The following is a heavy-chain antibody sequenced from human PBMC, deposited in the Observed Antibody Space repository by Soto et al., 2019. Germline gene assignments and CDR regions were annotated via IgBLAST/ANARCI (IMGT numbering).Heavy chain of an antibody. CDR2: IIPLFGTA. V-gene: IGHV1-69*12. CDR3: AQTLGLAVAGPGRFDL. CDR1: GGTFSRYA. Sequence: QVQLVQSGAEVKKPGSSVKVSCKASGGTFSRYAISWVRQAPGQGLEWMGGIIPLFGTANYAQKFQGRVTITAEESTSTADMELRRLRSEDTAVYYCAQTLGLAVAGPGRFDLWSRGTLVTVSS. D-gene: IGHD6-19*01. J-gene: IGHJ2*01.